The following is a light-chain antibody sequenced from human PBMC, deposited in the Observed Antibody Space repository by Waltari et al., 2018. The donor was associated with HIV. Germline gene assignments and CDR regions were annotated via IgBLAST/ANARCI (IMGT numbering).Light chain of an antibody. Sequence: DIQMSPSLSSPSASVGDRVTITCQASQDISTYLNWYKQKPGKAPKHLLYDPSNLVTGVPSRFSGSGSGTDFTFTISSLQPEDIATYYCQQYDNLPSYTFGQGTKLEIK. CDR2: DPS. V-gene: IGKV1-33*01. J-gene: IGKJ2*01. CDR1: QDISTY. CDR3: QQYDNLPSYT.